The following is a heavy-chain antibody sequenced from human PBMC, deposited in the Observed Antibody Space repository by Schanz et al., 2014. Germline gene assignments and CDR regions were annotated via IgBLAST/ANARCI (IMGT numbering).Heavy chain of an antibody. CDR1: GYTFTSYG. CDR3: ARESVSRTRWFDP. J-gene: IGHJ5*02. CDR2: ISPSSGGT. V-gene: IGHV1-2*06. Sequence: QVRLVQSGAELKMPGATVKVSCETSGYTFTSYGVSWVRQAPGQGLEWMGRISPSSGGTNYAQNFQGRVTMTKDTSINTVYMELSTLTSDDTAVYYCARESVSRTRWFDPWGQGTLVTVSS. D-gene: IGHD3-3*01.